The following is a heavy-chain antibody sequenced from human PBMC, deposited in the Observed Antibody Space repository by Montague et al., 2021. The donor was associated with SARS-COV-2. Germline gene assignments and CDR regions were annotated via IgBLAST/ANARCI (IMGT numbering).Heavy chain of an antibody. D-gene: IGHD5-24*01. CDR1: GGSISTYY. V-gene: IGHV4-59*12. Sequence: SETLSLTCTVSGGSISTYYWSWIRQPAGKGLEWIGYIYYSGSTNXRPSRKSRVTISVDTSKNQFSLKLSSVTAADTAVYYCARDGYNAHQNYWYFDLWGRGTLVTVSS. CDR3: ARDGYNAHQNYWYFDL. J-gene: IGHJ2*01. CDR2: IYYSGST.